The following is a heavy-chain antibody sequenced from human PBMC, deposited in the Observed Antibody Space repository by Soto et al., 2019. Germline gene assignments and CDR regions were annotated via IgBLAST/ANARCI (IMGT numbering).Heavy chain of an antibody. Sequence: PGGSLRLSCAASGFTFSSYATSWVRQAPGKGLEWVSAISGSGGSTYYADSVKGRFTISRDNSKNTLYLQMNSLRAEDTAVYYCAKALWGSDYGMDVWGQGTTVTVSS. CDR1: GFTFSSYA. CDR3: AKALWGSDYGMDV. V-gene: IGHV3-23*01. J-gene: IGHJ6*02. D-gene: IGHD3-16*01. CDR2: ISGSGGST.